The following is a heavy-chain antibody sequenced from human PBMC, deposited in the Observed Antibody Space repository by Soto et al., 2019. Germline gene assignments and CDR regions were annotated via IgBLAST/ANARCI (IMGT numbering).Heavy chain of an antibody. V-gene: IGHV3-30*18. D-gene: IGHD6-13*01. CDR1: GFTFSSCG. J-gene: IGHJ4*02. Sequence: QVQLVESGGGVVQPGRSLRLACAASGFTFSSCGMHWVRQAPGKGLEWVADIAHDGSSKDYADSVKGRFTISRDNSKNTLYLQMNSLRGEDAAVYYCAKDRRSSWTFDYWGQGTLVTVSS. CDR3: AKDRRSSWTFDY. CDR2: IAHDGSSK.